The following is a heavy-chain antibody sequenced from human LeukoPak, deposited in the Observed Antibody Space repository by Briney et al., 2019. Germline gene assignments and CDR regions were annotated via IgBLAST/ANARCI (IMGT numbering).Heavy chain of an antibody. CDR2: INPNSGGT. Sequence: ASVKVSCKASGYTFTGYYMHWVRQAPGQGLEWMGWINPNSGGTKYAQKFQGRVTMTRDTSISTAYMELSRLRSDDTAVYYCARDLVPATIGYYYMDVWGKGTTVTISS. J-gene: IGHJ6*03. CDR3: ARDLVPATIGYYYMDV. V-gene: IGHV1-2*02. D-gene: IGHD2-2*02. CDR1: GYTFTGYY.